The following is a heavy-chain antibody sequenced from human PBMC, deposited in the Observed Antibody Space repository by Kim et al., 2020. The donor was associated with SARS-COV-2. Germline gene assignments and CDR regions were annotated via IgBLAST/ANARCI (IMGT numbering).Heavy chain of an antibody. J-gene: IGHJ4*02. CDR3: AKDHALSAAMVNGFDY. CDR2: ISGSGGST. Sequence: GGSLRLSCAASGFTFSSYAMSWVRQAPGKGLEWVSAISGSGGSTYYADSVKGRFTISRDNSKNTLYLQMNSLRAEDTAVYYCAKDHALSAAMVNGFDYWGQGTLVTVSS. CDR1: GFTFSSYA. V-gene: IGHV3-23*01. D-gene: IGHD5-18*01.